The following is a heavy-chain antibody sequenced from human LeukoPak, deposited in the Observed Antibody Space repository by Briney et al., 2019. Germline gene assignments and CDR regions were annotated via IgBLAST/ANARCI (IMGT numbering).Heavy chain of an antibody. V-gene: IGHV4-39*01. Sequence: SETLSLTCTVSGGSISSSSYYWGWIRQPPGKGLEWIGSIYYSGSTYYNPSLKSRVTISVDTSKNQFSRKLSSVTAADTAVYYCATGGPDYWGQGTLVTVSS. CDR1: GGSISSSSYY. CDR3: ATGGPDY. D-gene: IGHD2-15*01. J-gene: IGHJ4*02. CDR2: IYYSGST.